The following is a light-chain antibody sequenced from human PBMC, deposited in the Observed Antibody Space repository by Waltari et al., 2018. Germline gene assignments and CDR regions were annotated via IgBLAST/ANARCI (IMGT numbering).Light chain of an antibody. CDR3: QQSYSTPIT. Sequence: DIQMTQSPSSLSAHVGDRVTIPCRASQSISSYLNWYQQKPGKAPKLLIYASYSLQSGVPSRFSGSGSGTDFTLTISSLQPEDFATYYCQQSYSTPITFGQGTRLEIK. CDR2: ASY. V-gene: IGKV1-39*01. J-gene: IGKJ5*01. CDR1: QSISSY.